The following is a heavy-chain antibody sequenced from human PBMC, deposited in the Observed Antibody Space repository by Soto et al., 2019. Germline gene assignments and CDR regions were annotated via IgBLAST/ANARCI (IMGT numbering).Heavy chain of an antibody. Sequence: QVQLQQWGAGLLKPSETLSLTCAVYGGSFSDYYWSWIRQPPGKGLEWIGEINHSGSTNYNPSLKSRVTISVDTSKNQFSLKLSSVTAADTAVYYCARGRYSSGCDYWGQGTLVTVSS. CDR2: INHSGST. CDR1: GGSFSDYY. D-gene: IGHD6-19*01. J-gene: IGHJ4*02. V-gene: IGHV4-34*01. CDR3: ARGRYSSGCDY.